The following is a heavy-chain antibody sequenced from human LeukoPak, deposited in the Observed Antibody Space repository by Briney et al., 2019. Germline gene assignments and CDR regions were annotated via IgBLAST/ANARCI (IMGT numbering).Heavy chain of an antibody. Sequence: AASVKVSCKASGYTVTSYYMHWVRQAPGQGLEWMGIINPSGGSTSYAQKFQGRVTMTRDTSTSTVYMELSSLRSEDTAVYYCATSGYSYGFDYWGQGTLVTVSS. D-gene: IGHD5-18*01. J-gene: IGHJ4*02. CDR1: GYTVTSYY. CDR3: ATSGYSYGFDY. V-gene: IGHV1-46*01. CDR2: INPSGGST.